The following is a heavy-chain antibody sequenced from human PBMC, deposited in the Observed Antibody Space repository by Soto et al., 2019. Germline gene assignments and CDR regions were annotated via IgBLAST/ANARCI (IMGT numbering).Heavy chain of an antibody. CDR1: GGSISSSSYY. Sequence: SETLSLTCTVSGGSISSSSYYWGWIRQPPGKGLEWIGSIYYSGSTYYNPSLKSRVTISVDTSKNQFSLKLSSVTAADTAVYYCARRTVTKANASPFDYWGQGTLVTVSS. CDR2: IYYSGST. J-gene: IGHJ4*02. D-gene: IGHD4-17*01. CDR3: ARRTVTKANASPFDY. V-gene: IGHV4-39*01.